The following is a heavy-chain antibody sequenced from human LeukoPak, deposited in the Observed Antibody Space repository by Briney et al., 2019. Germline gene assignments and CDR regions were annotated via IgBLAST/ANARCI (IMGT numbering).Heavy chain of an antibody. V-gene: IGHV4-59*01. CDR1: GGSISNFY. Sequence: SETLSLTCTVSGGSISNFYWSWIRQPPGKGLEWIGYVFHTASTNYNPSLASRVTMSVDTSKNQFSLRLSSVTAADTAVYYCARVYRRLLFDYWGQGTPVTVSS. CDR3: ARVYRRLLFDY. J-gene: IGHJ4*02. CDR2: VFHTAST. D-gene: IGHD2-8*01.